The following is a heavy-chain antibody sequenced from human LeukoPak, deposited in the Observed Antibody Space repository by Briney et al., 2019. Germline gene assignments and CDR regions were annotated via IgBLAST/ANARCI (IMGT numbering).Heavy chain of an antibody. J-gene: IGHJ5*02. CDR2: ISSSSSTI. D-gene: IGHD3-22*01. CDR3: ARDTNYYDSSGYYYRWFDP. V-gene: IGHV3-48*02. CDR1: GFTFSSYS. Sequence: GGSLRLSCAASGFTFSSYSMNCVRQAPGKGLEWVSYISSSSSTIYYADSVKGRFTISRDDAKNSLYLQMNSLRDEDTAVYYCARDTNYYDSSGYYYRWFDPWGQGTLVTVSS.